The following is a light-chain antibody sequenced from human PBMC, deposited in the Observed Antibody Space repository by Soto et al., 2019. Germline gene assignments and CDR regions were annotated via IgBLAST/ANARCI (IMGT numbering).Light chain of an antibody. CDR2: GTS. CDR3: QQYVSSSLT. Sequence: EIVLTQSPATLSSSPGERATLSCRASQTVGVRLAWYQQKPGQAPNLLIYGTSSRASGIPDRFSGSGSGTDFTLTISRLEPEDFAVYYCQQYVSSSLTFGGGTKVDIK. J-gene: IGKJ4*01. V-gene: IGKV3-20*01. CDR1: QTVGVR.